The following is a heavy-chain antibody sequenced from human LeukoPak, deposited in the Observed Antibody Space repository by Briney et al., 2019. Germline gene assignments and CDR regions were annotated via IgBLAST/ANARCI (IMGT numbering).Heavy chain of an antibody. CDR1: GGSISSSSYY. CDR2: IYYSGST. J-gene: IGHJ6*03. D-gene: IGHD1-7*01. CDR3: ARVGRLYNWNYLTYYYYYMDI. V-gene: IGHV4-39*07. Sequence: PSETLSLTCTVSGGSISSSSYYWGWIRQPPGKGLEWIGSIYYSGSTYYNPSLKSRVTISVDTSKNQFSLKLSSVTAADTAVYYCARVGRLYNWNYLTYYYYYMDIWGKGTTVTISS.